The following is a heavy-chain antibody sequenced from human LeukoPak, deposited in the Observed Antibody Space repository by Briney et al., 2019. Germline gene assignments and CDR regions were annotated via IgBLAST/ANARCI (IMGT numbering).Heavy chain of an antibody. Sequence: GGSLRLSCAASGFTFSSYGMHWVRQAPGKGLEWVAFIRYDGSNKYYADSVKGRFTISRDNSKNTLYLQMNSLRTEDTAVYYCARDTYYDFCSGYYTHLDYWGQGTLVTVSS. CDR1: GFTFSSYG. V-gene: IGHV3-30*02. CDR2: IRYDGSNK. D-gene: IGHD3-3*01. CDR3: ARDTYYDFCSGYYTHLDY. J-gene: IGHJ4*02.